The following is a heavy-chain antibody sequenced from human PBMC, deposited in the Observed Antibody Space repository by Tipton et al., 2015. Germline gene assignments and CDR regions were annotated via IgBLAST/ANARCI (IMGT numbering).Heavy chain of an antibody. Sequence: QVQLVQSGAEVKKPGESLKISCKASGYTFTSYGISWVRQAPGQGLEWMGWISAYNGNTNYAQKLQGRVTMTTDTSTSTAYMEVRSLRSDDTAVYYCARNDYGDYHFDYWGQGTLVTVSS. CDR2: ISAYNGNT. V-gene: IGHV1-18*04. CDR3: ARNDYGDYHFDY. J-gene: IGHJ4*02. D-gene: IGHD4-17*01. CDR1: GYTFTSYG.